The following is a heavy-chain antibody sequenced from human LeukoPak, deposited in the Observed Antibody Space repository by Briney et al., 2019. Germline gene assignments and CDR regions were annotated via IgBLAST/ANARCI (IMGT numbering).Heavy chain of an antibody. J-gene: IGHJ3*02. Sequence: TLSLTCTVSGGSISSGSYYWSWIRQPAGKGLEWIGRIYTSGSTNYNPSLKSRVIISVDTSKNQFSLKLSSVTAADTAVYYCARDRLIFDSSGYYLPFGAFDIWGQGTMVTVSS. CDR1: GGSISSGSYY. CDR2: IYTSGST. CDR3: ARDRLIFDSSGYYLPFGAFDI. V-gene: IGHV4-61*02. D-gene: IGHD3-22*01.